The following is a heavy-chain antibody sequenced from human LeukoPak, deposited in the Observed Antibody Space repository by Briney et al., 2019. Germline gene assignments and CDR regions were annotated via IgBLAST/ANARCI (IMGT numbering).Heavy chain of an antibody. Sequence: GGSLRLSCSASGFTFTSYSMNWVRQAPGKGLEWVSSISNRGDYIYYADSVKGRFTISRDNAKNSLYLQMDSLRAEDTAVYYCARVEGDDYGDYSDLHYYDYWGQGTLVTVSS. J-gene: IGHJ4*02. V-gene: IGHV3-21*01. CDR1: GFTFTSYS. D-gene: IGHD4-17*01. CDR3: ARVEGDDYGDYSDLHYYDY. CDR2: ISNRGDYI.